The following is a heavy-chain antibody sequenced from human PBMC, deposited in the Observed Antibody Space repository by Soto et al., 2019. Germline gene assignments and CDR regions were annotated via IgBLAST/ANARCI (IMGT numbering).Heavy chain of an antibody. CDR2: IYHVGFT. D-gene: IGHD2-2*01. CDR1: GASVSSSHW. J-gene: IGHJ4*02. Sequence: QVHLQESGPGLVKPSWTLSLTCGVSGASVSSSHWWTWVRQPPGKGLEWIGEIYHVGFTSYNPSLKSRVIMSMDQSRNQFSLKLSSVTAADTAVYYCARVRAPTSTGPAAVLYYFDYWGQGSLVTVSS. V-gene: IGHV4-4*02. CDR3: ARVRAPTSTGPAAVLYYFDY.